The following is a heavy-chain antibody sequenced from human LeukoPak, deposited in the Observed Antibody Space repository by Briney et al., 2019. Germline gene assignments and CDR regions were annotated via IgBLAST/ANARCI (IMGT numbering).Heavy chain of an antibody. CDR2: IYYSGST. Sequence: SETLSLTCTVSGGSLSSYYWTWIRQSPGKGLEWIGYIYYSGSTNYNPSLKSRVTMSVDTSKNQFSLKLNSVTAADTAVYYCARSGTVTGYLYWGQGALVTVPS. V-gene: IGHV4-59*01. J-gene: IGHJ4*02. CDR1: GGSLSSYY. CDR3: ARSGTVTGYLY. D-gene: IGHD3-9*01.